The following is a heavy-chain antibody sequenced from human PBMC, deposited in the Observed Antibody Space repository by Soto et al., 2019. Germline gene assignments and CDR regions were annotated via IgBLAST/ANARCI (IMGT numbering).Heavy chain of an antibody. V-gene: IGHV3-23*01. Sequence: GGSLRLSCAASGYTFSSYAMSWVRQAPGKGLEWVSGIGASGDGTYYADSVKGRFIISRDNSRNTLHLQMNNLRAEDTAVYYCAVRKTGSYFDYWGQGTLVTVSS. CDR1: GYTFSSYA. J-gene: IGHJ4*02. D-gene: IGHD1-26*01. CDR2: IGASGDGT. CDR3: AVRKTGSYFDY.